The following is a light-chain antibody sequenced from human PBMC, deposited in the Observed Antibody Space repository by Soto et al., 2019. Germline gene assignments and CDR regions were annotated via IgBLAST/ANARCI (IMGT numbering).Light chain of an antibody. CDR1: RSNIGSNN. CDR3: AAWDDSLNGVYV. V-gene: IGLV1-44*01. CDR2: SND. Sequence: QSVLTQPPSASGTPGQRVTISCSGSRSNIGSNNVYWYQQLPGTAPKLLIYSNDKRPSGVPDRFSGSTSGTSAALAITGLQSEDEADYYCAAWDDSLNGVYVFGPGTKVTVL. J-gene: IGLJ1*01.